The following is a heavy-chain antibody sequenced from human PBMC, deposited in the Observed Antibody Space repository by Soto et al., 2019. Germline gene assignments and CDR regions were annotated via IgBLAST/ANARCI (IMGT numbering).Heavy chain of an antibody. Sequence: GGSLRLSCAASGFTFSSYGMHWVRQAPGKGLEWVAVISYDGSNKYYADSVKGRFTISRDNSKNTLYLQMNSLRAEDTAVYYCAKGRPDNGKDIWGQGTMVTVSS. D-gene: IGHD1-20*01. V-gene: IGHV3-30*18. CDR2: ISYDGSNK. CDR3: AKGRPDNGKDI. J-gene: IGHJ3*02. CDR1: GFTFSSYG.